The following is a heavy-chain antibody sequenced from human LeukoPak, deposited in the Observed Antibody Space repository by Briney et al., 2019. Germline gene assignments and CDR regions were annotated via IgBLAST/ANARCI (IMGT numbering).Heavy chain of an antibody. Sequence: SETLSLTCAVYGGSFSGYYWSWIRQPPGKGLEWIGEINHSGSTNYNPSLKSRVTISVDTSKNQFSLKLSSVTAADTALYYCAKQGRQIPFGGVVAIAPFDIWGQGTMVTVSS. D-gene: IGHD3-16*02. CDR1: GGSFSGYY. J-gene: IGHJ3*02. CDR3: AKQGRQIPFGGVVAIAPFDI. CDR2: INHSGST. V-gene: IGHV4-34*01.